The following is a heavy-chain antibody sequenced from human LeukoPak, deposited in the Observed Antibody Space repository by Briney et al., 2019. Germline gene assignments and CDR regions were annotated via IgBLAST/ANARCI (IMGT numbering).Heavy chain of an antibody. D-gene: IGHD3-16*01. Sequence: GGSLRLSCAASGFTFSSCAMIWVRQAPGKGMEWVSAISGGGGGTTYYADSVKGRFTISRDNSKNTLYLQMNSLRAEDTAVYYCAGDTPPGGDYYFDYWGQGTLVIVSS. CDR1: GFTFSSCA. J-gene: IGHJ4*02. CDR2: ISGGGGGTT. CDR3: AGDTPPGGDYYFDY. V-gene: IGHV3-23*01.